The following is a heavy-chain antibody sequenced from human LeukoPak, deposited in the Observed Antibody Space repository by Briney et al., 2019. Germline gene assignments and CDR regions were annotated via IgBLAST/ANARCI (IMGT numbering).Heavy chain of an antibody. D-gene: IGHD5/OR15-5a*01. CDR2: ISDDGSIT. Sequence: GGALRLSCAAPGFTFSRDWMHSVRQAPGKGLVWDSRISDDGSITTYADSVKGRFTISRDNAKSTVFLQMNSLRAEDTAVYFCVRRYYEYNVYDRHFDYWGQGIRVSVSS. CDR3: VRRYYEYNVYDRHFDY. CDR1: GFTFSRDW. V-gene: IGHV3-74*03. J-gene: IGHJ4*02.